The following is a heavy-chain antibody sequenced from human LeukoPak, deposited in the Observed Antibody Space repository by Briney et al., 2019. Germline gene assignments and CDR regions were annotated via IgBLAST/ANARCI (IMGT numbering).Heavy chain of an antibody. CDR2: FDPEDGKI. CDR1: GHILTTLS. J-gene: IGHJ4*02. Sequence: GASVKVSCKVSGHILTTLSIHWVRQAPGKGLEWMGGFDPEDGKIFYAQKFQGRVTMTEDTSTDSAYMELSSLRSEDTAVYYCATTLTTLTVILVYWGQGTLVTVSS. CDR3: ATTLTTLTVILVY. V-gene: IGHV1-24*01. D-gene: IGHD4-17*01.